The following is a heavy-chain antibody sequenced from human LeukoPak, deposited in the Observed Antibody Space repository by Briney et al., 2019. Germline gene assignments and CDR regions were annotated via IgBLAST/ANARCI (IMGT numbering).Heavy chain of an antibody. CDR2: S. V-gene: IGHV4-61*05. CDR3: ARHDREYWGYFDY. D-gene: IGHD7-27*01. Sequence: SETLSLTCTVSGDSMTAGDYYWGWVRQPPGTGLQWIATSYQGASLKSRVTISLDTSKNQFSLRLTSVTAADTAVYYCARHDREYWGYFDYWGQGTLVTVSS. J-gene: IGHJ4*02. CDR1: GDSMTAGDYY.